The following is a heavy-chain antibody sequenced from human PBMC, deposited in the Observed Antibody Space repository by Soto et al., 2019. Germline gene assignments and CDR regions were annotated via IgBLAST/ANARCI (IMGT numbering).Heavy chain of an antibody. CDR1: GFTFDDYA. D-gene: IGHD6-13*01. CDR3: AKDIFSTSWSSFDP. V-gene: IGHV3-9*01. CDR2: ISWDSDNI. J-gene: IGHJ5*02. Sequence: GGSLRLSCAASGFTFDDYAMHWVRQAPGKGLEWVSAISWDSDNIDYADSVKGRFTISRDNAKNSLYLQMNSLRTEDTAFYYCAKDIFSTSWSSFDPWGPGTLVTVSS.